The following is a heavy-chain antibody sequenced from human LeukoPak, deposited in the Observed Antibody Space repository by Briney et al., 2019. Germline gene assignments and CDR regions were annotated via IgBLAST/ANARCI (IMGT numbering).Heavy chain of an antibody. V-gene: IGHV3-21*01. CDR1: GFTFSTFS. CDR2: IRGRSNYI. D-gene: IGHD3-10*01. J-gene: IGHJ4*02. CDR3: ARDLGYYGSGSFDC. Sequence: PGGSLRLSCAASGFTFSTFSMNWVRQAPGKGLEWVSSIRGRSNYIFYADSVKGRLTISRDNAKNSLYLQMNSLRAEDTAVYYCARDLGYYGSGSFDCWGQGTPVTVSS.